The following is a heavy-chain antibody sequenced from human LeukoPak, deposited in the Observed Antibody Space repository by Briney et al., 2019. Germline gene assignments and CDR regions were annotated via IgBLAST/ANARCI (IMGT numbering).Heavy chain of an antibody. CDR3: ARAPQGYSSSWLYWYFDL. V-gene: IGHV1-69*13. CDR2: IIPIFGTA. Sequence: ASVKVSCKASGGTFSSYAISWVRQAPGQGLEWMGGIIPIFGTANYAQKLLGRVTITADESTSTAYMELSSLRSEDTAVYYCARAPQGYSSSWLYWYFDLWGRGTLVTVSS. CDR1: GGTFSSYA. D-gene: IGHD6-13*01. J-gene: IGHJ2*01.